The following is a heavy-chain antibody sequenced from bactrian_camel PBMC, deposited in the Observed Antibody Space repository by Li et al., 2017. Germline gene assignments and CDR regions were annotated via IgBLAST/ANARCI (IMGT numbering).Heavy chain of an antibody. D-gene: IGHD3*01. CDR1: EYTRDYC. V-gene: IGHV3S1*01. CDR2: IWTNGGST. CDR3: AAVWGVFCGVSLSPDEYAV. J-gene: IGHJ2*01. Sequence: VQLVESGGGSVQAGGSLTLSCVASEYTRDYCMGWSRQAPGKEREGVAAIWTNGGSTGYADSVKGRFTISQDNAKGTLYLQMDNLKPEDTAMYYCAAVWGVFCGVSLSPDEYAVWGQGTQVTVS.